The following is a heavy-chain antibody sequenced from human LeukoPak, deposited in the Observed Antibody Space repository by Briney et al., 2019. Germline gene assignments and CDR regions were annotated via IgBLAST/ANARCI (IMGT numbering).Heavy chain of an antibody. J-gene: IGHJ4*02. D-gene: IGHD4-17*01. Sequence: SQTLSLTCSVSGGSISSGDYFWTWIRQPPGKGLEYIGYIYYSGTTYYNPSLKSRITMSVDMSANRFSLRLTSVSAADTAVYYCARRYGASRGPWDYWGQGTLVTVSS. CDR3: ARRYGASRGPWDY. V-gene: IGHV4-30-4*01. CDR2: IYYSGTT. CDR1: GGSISSGDYF.